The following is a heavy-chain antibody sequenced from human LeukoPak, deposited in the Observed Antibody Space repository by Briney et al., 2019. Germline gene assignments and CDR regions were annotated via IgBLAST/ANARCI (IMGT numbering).Heavy chain of an antibody. CDR2: IDTDGSSA. CDR1: GFTFSDYW. D-gene: IGHD4-17*01. Sequence: GGSLRLSCAASGFTFSDYWMHWVRQAPGKGLVWVSRIDTDGSSATYADSVKGRFTISRDNAKNTVYLQMNSLRVEDTGVYSCASALTTVTPHFHYWGQGTLVPVSS. CDR3: ASALTTVTPHFHY. J-gene: IGHJ4*02. V-gene: IGHV3-74*01.